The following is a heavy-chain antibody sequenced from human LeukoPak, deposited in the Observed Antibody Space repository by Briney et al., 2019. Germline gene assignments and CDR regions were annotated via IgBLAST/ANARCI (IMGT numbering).Heavy chain of an antibody. D-gene: IGHD2-2*01. CDR3: VRGTNTFYXGWFXX. V-gene: IGHV3-7*01. Sequence: GGSLRLSXAASGFILNNYWMSWVRQAPGKGLEWVASIKHDGNEKNYVESVKGRFTISRDGAENSLSLQMNSLRAEDTAVYFCVRGTNTFYXGWFXXXGQGTLVT. CDR2: IKHDGNEK. J-gene: IGHJ5*02. CDR1: GFILNNYW.